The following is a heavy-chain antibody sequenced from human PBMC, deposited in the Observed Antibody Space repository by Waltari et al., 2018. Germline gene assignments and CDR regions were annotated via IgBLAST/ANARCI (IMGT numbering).Heavy chain of an antibody. Sequence: EVQLVESGGGLVRPGGSLRLTCAGSGCTFNTYWTHWVRQAPGKGLVCVALINSEGSLISYAASVKGRFTISRDNAKNTLYLQMNSLRAEDTAFYYCARGGGSLDYWGQGTQVTVSS. J-gene: IGHJ4*02. D-gene: IGHD3-10*01. CDR2: INSEGSLI. CDR1: GCTFNTYW. V-gene: IGHV3-74*01. CDR3: ARGGGSLDY.